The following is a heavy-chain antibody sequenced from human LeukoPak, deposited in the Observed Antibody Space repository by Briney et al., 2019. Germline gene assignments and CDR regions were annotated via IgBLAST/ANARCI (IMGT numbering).Heavy chain of an antibody. CDR3: ARAEGYGGELDS. Sequence: PGGSLRLSCAASGFTFSSYDIHWVRQATGKGLEWVSGIGTAGEIYYPGSVKGRFTISRENAKNSLYLQMKSLRAGDTAVYYCARAEGYGGELDSWGQGTLVTVSS. CDR1: GFTFSSYD. J-gene: IGHJ4*02. CDR2: IGTAGEI. D-gene: IGHD4-23*01. V-gene: IGHV3-13*01.